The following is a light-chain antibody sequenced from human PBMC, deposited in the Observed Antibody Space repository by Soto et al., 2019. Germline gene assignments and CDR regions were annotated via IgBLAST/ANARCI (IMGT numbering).Light chain of an antibody. J-gene: IGKJ5*01. V-gene: IGKV1D-12*01. CDR2: AAS. CDR1: RDLSGW. CDR3: QQPISFPIT. Sequence: DIQMTQSPSSVSASVGDRVTITCRASRDLSGWLAWYQQKPGKAPKLLISAASSLQSGVPSRFSVSGSGTDFTLTIRSLQPEDFATYYCQQPISFPITFGQGTRLEIK.